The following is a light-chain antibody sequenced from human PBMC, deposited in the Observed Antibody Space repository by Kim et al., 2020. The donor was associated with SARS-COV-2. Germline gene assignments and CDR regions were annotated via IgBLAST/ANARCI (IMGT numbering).Light chain of an antibody. CDR2: GAS. CDR1: QRVSSNA. Sequence: PGESAAPSCRASQRVSSNALAWFQQTPGQAPRLLISGASFRATGIPDRFSGSGSGTDFTLTISRLEPEDFAVYYCHQYGTSPFTFGGGTKVDIK. V-gene: IGKV3-20*01. CDR3: HQYGTSPFT. J-gene: IGKJ4*01.